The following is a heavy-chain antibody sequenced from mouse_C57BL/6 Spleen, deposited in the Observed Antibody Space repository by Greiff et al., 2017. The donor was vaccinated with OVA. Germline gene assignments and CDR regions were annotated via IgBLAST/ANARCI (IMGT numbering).Heavy chain of an antibody. Sequence: EVQLVESGGGLVKPGGSLKLSCAASGFTFSDYGMHWVRQAPEKGLEWVAYISSGSSTIYYADTVKGRFTITRDNAKNTLFLQMTSLRSEDTAMYYCATGGGSSSWLAYWGQGTLVTVSA. CDR3: ATGGGSSSWLAY. J-gene: IGHJ3*01. CDR2: ISSGSSTI. V-gene: IGHV5-17*01. CDR1: GFTFSDYG. D-gene: IGHD1-1*01.